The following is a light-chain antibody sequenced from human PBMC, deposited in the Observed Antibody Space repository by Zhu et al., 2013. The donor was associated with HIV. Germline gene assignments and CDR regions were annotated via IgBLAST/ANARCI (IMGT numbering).Light chain of an antibody. CDR3: SSYAGHSNLV. CDR1: SSDVGGYNY. CDR2: EVS. V-gene: IGLV2-14*01. Sequence: QSALTQPASVSGSPGQSITISCTGTSSDVGGYNYVSWYQQHPGKAPKLMIYEVSNRPSGVSNRFSGSKSGNTASLTVSGLQADDEAAYYCSSYAGHSNLVFGGGTKLTVL. J-gene: IGLJ2*01.